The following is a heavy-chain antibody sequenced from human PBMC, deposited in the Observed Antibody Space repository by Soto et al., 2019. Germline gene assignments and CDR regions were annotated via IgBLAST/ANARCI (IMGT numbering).Heavy chain of an antibody. Sequence: GESLKISCKGSGYSFAGYWIGWVRQMPGKGLDWMGVIYPGDSDTRYSPSFHGQVTISADKSISTAYLQWSSLRAEDTAVYYCARATGIQLWFYGMDVWGQGTTVTVSS. D-gene: IGHD5-18*01. CDR1: GYSFAGYW. CDR3: ARATGIQLWFYGMDV. CDR2: IYPGDSDT. J-gene: IGHJ6*02. V-gene: IGHV5-51*01.